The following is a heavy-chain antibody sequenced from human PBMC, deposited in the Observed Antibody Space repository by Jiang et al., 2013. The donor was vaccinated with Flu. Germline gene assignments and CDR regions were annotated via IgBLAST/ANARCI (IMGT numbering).Heavy chain of an antibody. CDR2: IIPILGIA. Sequence: GLEWMGRIIPILGIANYAQKFQGRVTITADKSTSTAYMELSSLRSEDTAVYYXARDPGGGRSGHFDYWGQGTLVTVSS. J-gene: IGHJ4*02. V-gene: IGHV1-69*04. CDR3: ARDPGGGRSGHFDY. D-gene: IGHD2-15*01.